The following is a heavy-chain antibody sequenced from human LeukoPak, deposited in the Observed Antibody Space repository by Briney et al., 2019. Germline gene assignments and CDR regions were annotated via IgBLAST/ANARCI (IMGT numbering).Heavy chain of an antibody. CDR1: GGSSSSYY. CDR2: IYYSGST. CDR3: ARDVGGMDV. V-gene: IGHV4-59*01. D-gene: IGHD1-26*01. J-gene: IGHJ6*04. Sequence: PSETLSLTCTVSGGSSSSYYWSWIRQPPGKGLEWIGYIYYSGSTNYNPSLKSRVTISVDTSKNQFSLKLSSVTAADTAVYYCARDVGGMDVWGKGTTVTVSS.